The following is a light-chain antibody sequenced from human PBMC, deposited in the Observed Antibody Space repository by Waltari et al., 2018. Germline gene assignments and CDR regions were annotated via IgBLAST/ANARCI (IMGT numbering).Light chain of an antibody. CDR1: QSISSN. V-gene: IGKV3-15*01. CDR3: QQYNNWPRT. Sequence: EIVMTQFPVTLSVSPGARATLSCRASQSISSNLAWYQQKPGQSPRLLLYGASTRATGIPARISGSGSGTEFTLTISSMQSEDFAVYYCQQYNNWPRTFGQGTKVEIK. CDR2: GAS. J-gene: IGKJ1*01.